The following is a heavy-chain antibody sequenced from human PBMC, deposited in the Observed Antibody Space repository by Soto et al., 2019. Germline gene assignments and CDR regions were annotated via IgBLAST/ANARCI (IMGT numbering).Heavy chain of an antibody. CDR2: ISGSGGTT. J-gene: IGHJ6*02. D-gene: IGHD3-22*01. CDR3: AKGGVGYYDSTGYYLYYYYGMDV. CDR1: GFTFSSYS. Sequence: EVQLLESGGGLVQPGGSLRLSCAASGFTFSSYSMIWVRQAPGKGLERVSAISGSGGTTYYADSVKGRFTISRDNSKNTLYLQMNSLRAEGTAVYYCAKGGVGYYDSTGYYLYYYYGMDVWGQGTTVTVFS. V-gene: IGHV3-23*01.